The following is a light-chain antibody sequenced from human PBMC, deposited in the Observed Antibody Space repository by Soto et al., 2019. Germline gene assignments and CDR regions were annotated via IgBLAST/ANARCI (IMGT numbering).Light chain of an antibody. CDR2: AAS. J-gene: IGKJ2*01. Sequence: GGRVTITCRASQDIRTDLAWYQQKPGKAPKLLIYAASSLQSGVSSRFSGSGSGTDFTLTISSLQPEDFATYYCLQDYNYPYTFGQGTKVDIK. CDR3: LQDYNYPYT. CDR1: QDIRTD. V-gene: IGKV1-6*01.